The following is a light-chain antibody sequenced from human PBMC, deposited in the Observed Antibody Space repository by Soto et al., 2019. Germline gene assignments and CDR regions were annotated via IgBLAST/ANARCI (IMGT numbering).Light chain of an antibody. V-gene: IGKV3-20*01. CDR1: QSVSSSY. Sequence: EIVLTQSPGTLSLSPGERATLSCRASQSVSSSYLAWYHQKPGQAPRLLIYGASSRATGIPDRFSGSGSGTDFTLTISRLEPEDFAVYYCHQYSSSPTTFGQGTKVEIK. CDR2: GAS. CDR3: HQYSSSPTT. J-gene: IGKJ1*01.